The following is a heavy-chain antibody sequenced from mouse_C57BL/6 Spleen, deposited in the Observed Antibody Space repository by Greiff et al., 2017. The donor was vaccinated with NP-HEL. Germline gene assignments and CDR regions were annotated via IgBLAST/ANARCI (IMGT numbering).Heavy chain of an antibody. CDR2: IHPNSGST. V-gene: IGHV1-64*01. D-gene: IGHD1-1*01. J-gene: IGHJ2*01. CDR3: AGYGSSGNFDY. CDR1: GYTFTSYW. Sequence: VQLQQSGAELVKPGASVKLSCKASGYTFTSYWMHWVKQRPGQGLEWIGMIHPNSGSTNYNEKFKSKATLTVDKSSSTAYMQLSSLTSEDSAVYYCAGYGSSGNFDYWGQGTTLTVSS.